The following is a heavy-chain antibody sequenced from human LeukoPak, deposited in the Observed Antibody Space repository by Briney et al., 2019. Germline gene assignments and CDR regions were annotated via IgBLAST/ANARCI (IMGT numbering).Heavy chain of an antibody. CDR3: AREDNGGATDDGFDV. CDR1: GFAVSNKF. D-gene: IGHD3-16*01. CDR2: IRVGDVT. Sequence: GGSLRLSCAASGFAVSNKFMYWVRQAPGKGLEWVSVIRVGDVTHYADSVKGRFTTSRDSSKNTVYLQMESLRVEDTAVYYCAREDNGGATDDGFDVWGHGTVVTASS. V-gene: IGHV3-53*01. J-gene: IGHJ3*01.